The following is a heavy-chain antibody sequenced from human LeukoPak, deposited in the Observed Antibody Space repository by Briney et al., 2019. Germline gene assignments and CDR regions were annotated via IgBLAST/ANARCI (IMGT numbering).Heavy chain of an antibody. D-gene: IGHD3-22*01. J-gene: IGHJ4*02. CDR3: AGQSSGTKGSFDY. V-gene: IGHV3-72*01. Sequence: QPGGSLRLSCAAPGFTFSDHYMDWVRQAPGKGLGWVGRARNKANSYTTEYAASVKGRFTISRDESKNSLYLQMNSLKTEDTGVYYCAGQSSGTKGSFDYWGQGTLVTVSS. CDR2: ARNKANSYTT. CDR1: GFTFSDHY.